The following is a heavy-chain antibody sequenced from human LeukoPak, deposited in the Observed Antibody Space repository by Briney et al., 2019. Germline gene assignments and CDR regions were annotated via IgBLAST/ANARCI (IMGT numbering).Heavy chain of an antibody. D-gene: IGHD6-19*01. CDR1: GFTFSSYW. J-gene: IGHJ4*02. CDR2: IKQDGGEK. CDR3: ARKTHSSGWSVFY. Sequence: PGGSLRLSCAASGFTFSSYWMTWVRQAPGKGLEWVANIKQDGGEKYYVDSVKGRFTISRDNAKNSLYLQMNSLRAEDTPVYYCARKTHSSGWSVFYWGQGTLVTVSS. V-gene: IGHV3-7*05.